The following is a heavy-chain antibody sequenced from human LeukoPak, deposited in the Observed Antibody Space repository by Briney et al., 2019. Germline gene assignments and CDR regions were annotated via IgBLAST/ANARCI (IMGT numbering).Heavy chain of an antibody. Sequence: GGSLRLSCAASGFTFISYAMSGVRQAPGKGLEWVSAISGSGGSTYYADSVKGRFTISRDNSKNTLYLQMNSLRAEDTAVYYCAKDLEQWLSKNYYYYMDVWGKGSTVTVSS. CDR3: AKDLEQWLSKNYYYYMDV. V-gene: IGHV3-23*01. CDR1: GFTFISYA. J-gene: IGHJ6*03. D-gene: IGHD6-19*01. CDR2: ISGSGGST.